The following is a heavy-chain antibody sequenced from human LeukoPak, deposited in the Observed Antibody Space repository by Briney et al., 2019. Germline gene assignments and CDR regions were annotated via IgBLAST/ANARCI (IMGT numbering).Heavy chain of an antibody. Sequence: GASVKVSCKASGYTFTGYYMHWVRQAPGQGLEWMGWINPNSGGTNYAQKFQGRVTMTRDTSISTAYMELSRLRSDDTAVYYCARDRGSIHEDINWFDPWGQGTLVTVSS. CDR2: INPNSGGT. J-gene: IGHJ5*02. V-gene: IGHV1-2*02. D-gene: IGHD2-15*01. CDR1: GYTFTGYY. CDR3: ARDRGSIHEDINWFDP.